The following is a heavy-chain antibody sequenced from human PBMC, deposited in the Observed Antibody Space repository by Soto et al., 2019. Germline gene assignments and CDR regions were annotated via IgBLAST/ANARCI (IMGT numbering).Heavy chain of an antibody. V-gene: IGHV1-46*01. CDR1: GYTFTSYY. D-gene: IGHD3-16*01. J-gene: IGHJ4*02. Sequence: ASVKVSCKASGYTFTSYYMNWVRQAPGQGLEWLGIINPSGGYTTYAQRFLGRVTMTSDTSTSTVHMELGSLTSEDTAVYYCAGGGGIGGLCPRYDHGGKGTLVTVPS. CDR3: AGGGGIGGLCPRYDH. CDR2: INPSGGYT.